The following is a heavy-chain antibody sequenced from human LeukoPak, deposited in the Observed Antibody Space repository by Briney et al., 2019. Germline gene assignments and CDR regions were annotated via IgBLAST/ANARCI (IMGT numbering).Heavy chain of an antibody. Sequence: VRSLRLSCAASGFTFSSYWMSWARQAPGKGLEWVANIKQDGSEKYYVDSVKGRFTISRDNAKNSLYLQMNSLRAEDTAVYYCARDPDDFWSGYHYFDYWGRGTLVTVSS. CDR1: GFTFSSYW. V-gene: IGHV3-7*01. CDR3: ARDPDDFWSGYHYFDY. CDR2: IKQDGSEK. D-gene: IGHD3-3*01. J-gene: IGHJ4*02.